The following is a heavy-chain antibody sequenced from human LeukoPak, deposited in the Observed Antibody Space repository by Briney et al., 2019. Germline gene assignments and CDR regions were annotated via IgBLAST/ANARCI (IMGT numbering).Heavy chain of an antibody. CDR1: EFTFSSYA. D-gene: IGHD1-26*01. CDR2: ISGSGGST. CDR3: AIGGSGSYSWFDY. Sequence: GGSLRLSCAASEFTFSSYAMSWVRQAPGKGLEWVSTISGSGGSTYYPDSVKGRFPISRDTSKNTLYLQMNSLRAKTTAVYYVAIGGSGSYSWFDYWGLGTLVTVSS. V-gene: IGHV3-23*01. J-gene: IGHJ4*02.